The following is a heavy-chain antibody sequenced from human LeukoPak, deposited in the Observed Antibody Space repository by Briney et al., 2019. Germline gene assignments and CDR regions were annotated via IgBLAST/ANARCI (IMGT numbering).Heavy chain of an antibody. CDR2: ISGDGGST. CDR1: GFTFDDYA. V-gene: IGHV3-43*02. J-gene: IGHJ3*02. D-gene: IGHD1-26*01. Sequence: GGSLRLSCAASGFTFDDYAMHWVRQAPGKGLEWVSLISGDGGSTYYADSVKGRFTISRDDSKNSLYLQMNSLRTEDTALYYCARWDSDAFDIWGQGTMVTVSS. CDR3: ARWDSDAFDI.